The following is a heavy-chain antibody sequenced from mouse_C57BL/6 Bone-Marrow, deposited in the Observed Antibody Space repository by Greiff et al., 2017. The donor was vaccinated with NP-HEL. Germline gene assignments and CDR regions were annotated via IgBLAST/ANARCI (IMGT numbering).Heavy chain of an antibody. Sequence: QVQLQQSGPELVKPGASVKISCKASGYAFSSSWMNWVKQRPGNGLEWIGRIYPGDGDTNYNGKFKGKATLTADKSSSTAYMQLSSLTSEDSAVYFCARWLLRGYFDYWGQGTTLTVSS. CDR2: IYPGDGDT. V-gene: IGHV1-82*01. CDR3: ARWLLRGYFDY. J-gene: IGHJ2*01. D-gene: IGHD2-3*01. CDR1: GYAFSSSW.